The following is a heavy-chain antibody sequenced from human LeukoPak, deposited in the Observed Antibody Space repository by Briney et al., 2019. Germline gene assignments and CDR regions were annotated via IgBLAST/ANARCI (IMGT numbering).Heavy chain of an antibody. CDR2: IKQDGSEK. CDR3: ARERRPTVLYFDY. V-gene: IGHV3-7*01. D-gene: IGHD4-17*01. CDR1: GFTFSSYW. J-gene: IGHJ4*02. Sequence: GGSLRLSCAASGFTFSSYWMSWVCQAPGKGLERVAYIKQDGSEKYYVDSVKGRFTIFRDNAKNSLYLQMNSLRAEDTAVYYCARERRPTVLYFDYWGQGTLVTVSS.